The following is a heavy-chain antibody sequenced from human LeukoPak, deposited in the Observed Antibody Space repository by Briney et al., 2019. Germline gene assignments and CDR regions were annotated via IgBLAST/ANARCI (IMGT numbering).Heavy chain of an antibody. D-gene: IGHD1-20*01. Sequence: SETLSLTCTVSGGSISSSSYYWGWIRQPPGKGLEWIGSIYYCGSTYYNPSLKSRVTISVDTSKNQFSLKLSSVTAADTAVYYCARDPGITGTPFDYWGQGTLVTVSS. V-gene: IGHV4-39*07. CDR3: ARDPGITGTPFDY. CDR2: IYYCGST. CDR1: GGSISSSSYY. J-gene: IGHJ4*02.